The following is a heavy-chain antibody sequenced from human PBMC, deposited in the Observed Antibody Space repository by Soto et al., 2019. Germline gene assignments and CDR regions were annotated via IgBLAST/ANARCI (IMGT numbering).Heavy chain of an antibody. V-gene: IGHV4-59*02. J-gene: IGHJ5*02. CDR3: ARYYCIGNSCYRRNWLEP. CDR1: GGSVSSFY. CDR2: IHSTVGT. Sequence: SETLSLTCTFSGGSVSSFYWSCIRHAPGKWLEWIGYIHSTVGTSFDPSLKSRVTMSLDTSKSQFSLTLRSVTDADTAVYYCARYYCIGNSCYRRNWLEPWGQGTLVTVSS. D-gene: IGHD2-15*01.